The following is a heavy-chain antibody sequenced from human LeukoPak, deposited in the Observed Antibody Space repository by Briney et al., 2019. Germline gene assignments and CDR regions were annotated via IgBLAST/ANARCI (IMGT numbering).Heavy chain of an antibody. CDR2: VSHDERNK. D-gene: IGHD2-2*01. CDR3: TREIDTSSYNLFFDN. Sequence: GRSLRLSCAASGFTFSTYTIHWVRQAPGRGLEWVAFVSHDERNKYYADSVKGRFTISRDNSKNTLYLQMNSLRGEDTALYYCTREIDTSSYNLFFDNWGQGTLVTVSS. CDR1: GFTFSTYT. V-gene: IGHV3-30*04. J-gene: IGHJ4*02.